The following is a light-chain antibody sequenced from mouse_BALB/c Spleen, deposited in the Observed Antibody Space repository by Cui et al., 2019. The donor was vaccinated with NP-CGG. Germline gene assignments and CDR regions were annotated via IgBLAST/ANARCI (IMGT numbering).Light chain of an antibody. CDR2: GFN. CDR3: ALWYSNHWV. CDR1: TGAVTNSNY. V-gene: IGLV1*01. Sequence: QAVLTQASAPSTSPGETVTLTCHSSTGAVTNSNYANWVQEKPDHLFTGLMGGFNNRAPGVPARFSGSLIGDKAALTITGAQTEDEAMYFCALWYSNHWVFGGGTKLTVL. J-gene: IGLJ1*01.